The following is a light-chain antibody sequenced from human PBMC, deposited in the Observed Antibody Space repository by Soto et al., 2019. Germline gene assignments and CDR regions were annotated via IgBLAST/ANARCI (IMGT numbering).Light chain of an antibody. J-gene: IGKJ1*01. Sequence: EIVLTQSPGTLSLSPGERATISCRASQSVSNNYLAWYQQKPGQAPRLLIYGASNRATGIPDRFSGSGSVTDFTLTISRLEPEDFAVYYCQQYGSSGTFGQGTKV. V-gene: IGKV3-20*01. CDR3: QQYGSSGT. CDR2: GAS. CDR1: QSVSNNY.